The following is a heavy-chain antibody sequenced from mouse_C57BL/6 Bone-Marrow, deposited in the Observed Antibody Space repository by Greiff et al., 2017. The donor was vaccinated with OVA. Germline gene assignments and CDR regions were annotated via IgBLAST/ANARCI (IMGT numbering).Heavy chain of an antibody. J-gene: IGHJ2*01. V-gene: IGHV1-52*01. CDR2: IDPSDSET. Sequence: VQLQQPGAELVRPGSSVKLSCKASGYTFTSYWMHWVKQRPIQGLEWIGNIDPSDSETHYNQKFKDKATLTVDKSSSTAYMQLSSLTSEDSAVYYCARWGLRRLGFDYWGQGTTLTVSS. D-gene: IGHD4-1*01. CDR1: GYTFTSYW. CDR3: ARWGLRRLGFDY.